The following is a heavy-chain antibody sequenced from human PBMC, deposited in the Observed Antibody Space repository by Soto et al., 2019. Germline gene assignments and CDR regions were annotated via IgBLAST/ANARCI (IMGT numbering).Heavy chain of an antibody. D-gene: IGHD3-10*01. CDR3: GTDEWGGAFDI. Sequence: GGSLRLSCVASGFTLRNYWMAWVRQTPGKGLEFVANIRQDGDEINYVHSVKGRFTISGDNARNSLFLQMNSLRDEDTAVYYCGTDEWGGAFDIGGQGTMVTVSS. CDR1: GFTLRNYW. V-gene: IGHV3-7*04. CDR2: IRQDGDEI. J-gene: IGHJ3*02.